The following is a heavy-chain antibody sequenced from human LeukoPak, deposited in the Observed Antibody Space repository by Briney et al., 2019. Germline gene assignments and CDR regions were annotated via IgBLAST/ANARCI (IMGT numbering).Heavy chain of an antibody. CDR3: ARGLREVVAATQIRYYYYYMDV. J-gene: IGHJ6*03. CDR2: IHTSGTM. V-gene: IGHV4-61*09. CDR1: GGSVSTGSYY. D-gene: IGHD2-15*01. Sequence: SETLSLTCTVSGGSVSTGSYYWSWIRQPAGRGLEWIGHIHTSGTMNYNASLKSRVRISVETSKNQFSLKLSSVTAADTAVYYCARGLREVVAATQIRYYYYYMDVWGKGTTVTVSS.